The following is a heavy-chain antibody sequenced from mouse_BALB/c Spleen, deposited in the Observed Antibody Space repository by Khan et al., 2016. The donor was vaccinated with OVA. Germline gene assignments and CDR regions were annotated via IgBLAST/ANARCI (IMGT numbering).Heavy chain of an antibody. Sequence: VQLQQSGPELVKPGASVKISCKASGYSFTGYFMNWVMQSHGKSLEWIGRINPHIGETFYNQKFKGKATLTVDESSSTAHMELRSLASEDSAVYYYARIDRSDFDYWGQGTTLTVSS. CDR1: GYSFTGYF. CDR2: INPHIGET. D-gene: IGHD1-1*01. V-gene: IGHV1-20*02. CDR3: ARIDRSDFDY. J-gene: IGHJ2*01.